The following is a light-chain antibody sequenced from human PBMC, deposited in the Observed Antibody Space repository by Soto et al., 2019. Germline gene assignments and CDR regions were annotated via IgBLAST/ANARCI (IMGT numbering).Light chain of an antibody. J-gene: IGKJ1*01. V-gene: IGKV1-39*01. CDR3: QQRFSTPLT. Sequence: DIQMTQSPSSLSASVGDRVTITCRASQSISSYLNWYQQKPGKAPKLLIYAASSLQSGVPSRFSGSGSGTDFPPHIHRLATEDFATYYCQQRFSTPLTFGQGTKVEIK. CDR2: AAS. CDR1: QSISSY.